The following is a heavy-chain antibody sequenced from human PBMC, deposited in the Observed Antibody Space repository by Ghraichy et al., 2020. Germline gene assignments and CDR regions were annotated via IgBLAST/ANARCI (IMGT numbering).Heavy chain of an antibody. V-gene: IGHV3/OR16-8*01. CDR2: ISGDGGDI. CDR1: VFTFSNYY. D-gene: IGHD2-15*01. Sequence: GGSLRLSCLASVFTFSNYYMCWVRQAPGKGLELVSYISGDGGDIKYTDSVKGRSTISRDNAKNSLYLQLNSLSLGDTAIYYCVRSTHYSGDYWGQGTLVTVSS. J-gene: IGHJ4*02. CDR3: VRSTHYSGDY.